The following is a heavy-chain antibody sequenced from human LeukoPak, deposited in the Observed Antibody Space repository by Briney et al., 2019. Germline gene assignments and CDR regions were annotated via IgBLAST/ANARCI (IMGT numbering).Heavy chain of an antibody. CDR1: GYTFTSYY. D-gene: IGHD3-22*01. V-gene: IGHV1-46*01. Sequence: GAAVKVSCKASGYTFTSYYMHWVRQAPGQGLEWMGIINPSGGSTSYAQKFQGRVTMTRDMSTSTVYMELSSLRSEDTAVYYCARARLLHDAFDIWDQGTMVTVSS. CDR3: ARARLLHDAFDI. CDR2: INPSGGST. J-gene: IGHJ3*02.